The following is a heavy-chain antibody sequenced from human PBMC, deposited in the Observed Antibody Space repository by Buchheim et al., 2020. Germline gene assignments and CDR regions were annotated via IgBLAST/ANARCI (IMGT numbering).Heavy chain of an antibody. CDR3: AKSLGVFVDSGYDPGYYGMDV. CDR2: ISYDGSNK. V-gene: IGHV3-30*18. CDR1: GFTFSSYG. D-gene: IGHD5-12*01. J-gene: IGHJ6*02. Sequence: QVQLVESGGGVVQPGRSLRLSCAASGFTFSSYGMHWVRQAPGKGLEWVAVISYDGSNKYYADSVKGRFTIVRDNSKNTLYLQMNSLRAEDTAVYYCAKSLGVFVDSGYDPGYYGMDVWGQGTT.